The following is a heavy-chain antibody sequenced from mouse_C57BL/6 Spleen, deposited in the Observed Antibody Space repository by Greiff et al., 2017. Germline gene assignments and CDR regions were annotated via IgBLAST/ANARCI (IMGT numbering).Heavy chain of an antibody. CDR3: ARELSYYGSGDY. V-gene: IGHV1-82*01. CDR1: GYAFSSSW. CDR2: IYPGDGDT. J-gene: IGHJ2*01. D-gene: IGHD1-1*01. Sequence: QVQLQQSGPELVKPGASVKISCKASGYAFSSSWMNWVKQRPGKGLEWIGRIYPGDGDTNYNGKFKGKATLTADKSSSTAYMQLSSLTSEDSAVYFCARELSYYGSGDYWGQGTTLTVSS.